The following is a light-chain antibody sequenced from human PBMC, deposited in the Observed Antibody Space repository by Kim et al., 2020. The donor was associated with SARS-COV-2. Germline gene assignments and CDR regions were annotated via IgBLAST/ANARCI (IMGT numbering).Light chain of an antibody. CDR1: QSVSSN. CDR2: GAS. CDR3: QQYDNWPPWT. V-gene: IGKV3-15*01. Sequence: SPGERATLSCRASQSVSSNLAWYQQKPGQAPRLLIYGASTRATGIPARFSGSGSWTEFTLTISSLQSEDLAVYYCQQYDNWPPWTFGQGTKVDIK. J-gene: IGKJ1*01.